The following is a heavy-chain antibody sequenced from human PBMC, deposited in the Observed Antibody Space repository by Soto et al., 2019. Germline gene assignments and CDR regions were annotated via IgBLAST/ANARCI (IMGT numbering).Heavy chain of an antibody. J-gene: IGHJ5*01. Sequence: QITLKESGPTLVKPTQTLTLTCTFSGFSLTTSGVGVGWIRQPPGKALAWLALIYWDDDKRYSPSLQSRIPIPKDTPRNQVVLTMTTMDPVDTATYLSAPRDGFGEFDSWGQGTLVTVSS. CDR1: GFSLTTSGVG. V-gene: IGHV2-5*02. CDR2: IYWDDDK. D-gene: IGHD3-10*01. CDR3: APRDGFGEFDS.